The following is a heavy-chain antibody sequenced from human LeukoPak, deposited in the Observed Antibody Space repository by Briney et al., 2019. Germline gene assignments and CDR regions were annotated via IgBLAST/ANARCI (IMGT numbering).Heavy chain of an antibody. V-gene: IGHV4-30-2*01. CDR1: GGSISSGGYY. CDR2: IYHSGST. J-gene: IGHJ2*01. Sequence: PSETLSLTCTVSGGSISSGGYYWSWIRQPPGKGLEWIGYIYHSGSTYYNPSLKSRVTISVDRSKNQFSLKLSSVTAADTAVYYCARGGFRWRTIVVVPAASDFDLWGRGTLVTVSS. CDR3: ARGGFRWRTIVVVPAASDFDL. D-gene: IGHD2-2*01.